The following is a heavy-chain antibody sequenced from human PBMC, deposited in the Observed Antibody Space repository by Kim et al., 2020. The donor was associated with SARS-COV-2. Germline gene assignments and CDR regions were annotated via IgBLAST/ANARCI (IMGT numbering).Heavy chain of an antibody. CDR3: ARDRAARNFDH. V-gene: IGHV3-33*01. J-gene: IGHJ4*02. Sequence: GGSLRLSCAASGFTFSSYGMHWVRQAPGKGLEWVAVIWYDGSIIKYADSVKGRFAISRYNSKNTVYLQMNTLRAEDTAMYYCARDRAARNFDHWGQGILVTVSS. CDR1: GFTFSSYG. D-gene: IGHD5-18*01. CDR2: IWYDGSII.